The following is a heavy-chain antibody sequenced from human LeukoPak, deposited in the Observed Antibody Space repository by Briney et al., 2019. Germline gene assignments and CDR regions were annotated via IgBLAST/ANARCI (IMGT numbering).Heavy chain of an antibody. CDR2: ISSSSTTI. CDR1: EFTFNIYS. V-gene: IGHV3-48*01. D-gene: IGHD4-17*01. Sequence: GGSLRLSCAASEFTFNIYSMNWVRQAPGKGLEWVSYISSSSTTIYYADSVKGRFTISRDNAKNSLYLQMNSLRAEDTAVYYCARGSYGDYYFDYWGQGTLVTVSS. CDR3: ARGSYGDYYFDY. J-gene: IGHJ4*02.